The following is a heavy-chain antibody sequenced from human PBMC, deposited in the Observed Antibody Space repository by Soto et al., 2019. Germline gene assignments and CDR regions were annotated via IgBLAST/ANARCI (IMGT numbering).Heavy chain of an antibody. V-gene: IGHV3-33*01. D-gene: IGHD1-26*01. J-gene: IGHJ4*02. CDR3: SDCGSSAFDS. CDR1: GFTFSSYG. Sequence: LRLSCAASGFTFSSYGMHWVRQAPGKGLEWVAVIWYDGSNKYYADSVKGRFTISRDNSKNTLYLQMNSLRAEDTAVYYCSDCGSSAFDSWGQGTLVTVSS. CDR2: IWYDGSNK.